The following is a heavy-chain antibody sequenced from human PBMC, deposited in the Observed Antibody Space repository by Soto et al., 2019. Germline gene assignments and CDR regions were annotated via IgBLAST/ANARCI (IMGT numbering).Heavy chain of an antibody. CDR1: GYTFVNSE. J-gene: IGHJ4*02. Sequence: ASVKVSCKASGYTFVNSEINWVRQATGQGLEWLGWMNPHSGDTFYAQSFQGRVTMTRNTSITTAYMELNSLKSEDTAFYYCARQQAMDYWGQGTLVTVSS. CDR3: ARQQAMDY. CDR2: MNPHSGDT. V-gene: IGHV1-8*01.